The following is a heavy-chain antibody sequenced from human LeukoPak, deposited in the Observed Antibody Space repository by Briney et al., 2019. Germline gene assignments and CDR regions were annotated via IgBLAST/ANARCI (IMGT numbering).Heavy chain of an antibody. Sequence: PSETLSLTCAVYGGSITGYYWSWIRQTPGRGLEWFGEIHYTGATSYNPSLKSRATISTDTSKNQFSLKLSSVTAADTAVYYCARGPTYYYDSSGYYYRTREFDYWGQGTLVTVSS. J-gene: IGHJ4*02. CDR3: ARGPTYYYDSSGYYYRTREFDY. CDR1: GGSITGYY. D-gene: IGHD3-22*01. V-gene: IGHV4-34*01. CDR2: IHYTGAT.